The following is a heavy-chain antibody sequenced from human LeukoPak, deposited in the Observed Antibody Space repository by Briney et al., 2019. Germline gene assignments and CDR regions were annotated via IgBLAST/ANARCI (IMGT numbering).Heavy chain of an antibody. Sequence: EASVKVSCKASGGTLSDYALNWVRQATGQGLEWMGWMNPNSGNTGYAQKFQGRVTLTRNTSTSTAYMELSSLRSDDTAVYYCARGLLSFMRSDYSNYWDNWFDPWGQGTLVTVSS. CDR1: GGTLSDYA. CDR3: ARGLLSFMRSDYSNYWDNWFDP. V-gene: IGHV1-8*01. CDR2: MNPNSGNT. D-gene: IGHD4-11*01. J-gene: IGHJ5*02.